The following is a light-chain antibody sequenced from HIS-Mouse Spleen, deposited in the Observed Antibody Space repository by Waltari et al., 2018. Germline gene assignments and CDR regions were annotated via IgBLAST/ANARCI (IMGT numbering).Light chain of an antibody. CDR2: RNN. Sequence: QSVLTQPPSASGTPGQRVTISCSGSSSNIGSNYVYWYQRLPGTAPKLLIYRNNPRPSGVPVRFSGSKSGTSASLAISGLRSEDEADYYCAAWDDSLSGPVFGGGTKLTVL. CDR1: SSNIGSNY. V-gene: IGLV1-47*01. CDR3: AAWDDSLSGPV. J-gene: IGLJ3*02.